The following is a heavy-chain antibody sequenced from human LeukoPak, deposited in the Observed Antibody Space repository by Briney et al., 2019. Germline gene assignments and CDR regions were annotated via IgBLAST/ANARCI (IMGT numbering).Heavy chain of an antibody. J-gene: IGHJ6*03. CDR3: ARDNYDFWSGYPKFYYYYYMDV. CDR1: GFTFSSYW. Sequence: SGGSLRLSCAASGFTFSSYWMSWVRQAPGKGLEWVANIKQDGSEKYYEDSVKGRFTISRDNAKNSLYLQMNSLRAEDTAVYYCARDNYDFWSGYPKFYYYYYMDVWGKGTTVTVSS. V-gene: IGHV3-7*01. CDR2: IKQDGSEK. D-gene: IGHD3-3*01.